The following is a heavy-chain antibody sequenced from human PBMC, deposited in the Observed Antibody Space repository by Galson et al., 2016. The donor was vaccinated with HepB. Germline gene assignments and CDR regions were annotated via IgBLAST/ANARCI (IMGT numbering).Heavy chain of an antibody. CDR1: GYIFTGYY. D-gene: IGHD6-13*01. CDR3: ARSWGIAAADYYFDY. V-gene: IGHV1-2*04. Sequence: SVKVSCKASGYIFTGYYMHWLRQAPGQGLEWMGWINPNSGGTNYARKFQGWVTMTRDTSINTAYMELNRLRSADTAVYYCARSWGIAAADYYFDYWGQGTLVTVSS. J-gene: IGHJ4*02. CDR2: INPNSGGT.